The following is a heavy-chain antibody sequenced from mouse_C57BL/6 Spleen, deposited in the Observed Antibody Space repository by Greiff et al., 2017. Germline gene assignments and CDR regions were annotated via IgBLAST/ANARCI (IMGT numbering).Heavy chain of an antibody. CDR3: ARQGYYGIYYFDY. V-gene: IGHV5-9*01. Sequence: DVHLVESGGGLVKPGGSLKLSCAASGFTFSSYTMSWVRQTPEKRLEWVATISGGGGNTYYPDSVKGRFTISRDNAKNTLYLQMSSLRSEDTALYYCARQGYYGIYYFDYWGQGTTLTVSS. J-gene: IGHJ2*01. CDR1: GFTFSSYT. CDR2: ISGGGGNT. D-gene: IGHD2-1*01.